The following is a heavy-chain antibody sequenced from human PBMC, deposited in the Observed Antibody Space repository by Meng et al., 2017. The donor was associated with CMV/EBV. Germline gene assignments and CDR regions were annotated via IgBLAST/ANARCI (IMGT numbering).Heavy chain of an antibody. CDR1: GDSVSSNSAA. Sequence: SQTLSLTCAISGDSVSSNSAAWNWIRQSPSRGLAWLGRTYYRSKWYNDYAVSVKSRITINPDTSKNQFSLQLNSVTPEDTAVYYCARDSPHLYYYDSSGYENDAFDIWGQGTMVTVSS. D-gene: IGHD3-22*01. CDR2: TYYRSKWYN. J-gene: IGHJ3*02. V-gene: IGHV6-1*01. CDR3: ARDSPHLYYYDSSGYENDAFDI.